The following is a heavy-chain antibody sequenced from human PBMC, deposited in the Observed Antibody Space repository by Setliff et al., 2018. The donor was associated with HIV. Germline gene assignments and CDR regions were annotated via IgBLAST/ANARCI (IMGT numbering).Heavy chain of an antibody. Sequence: ASVKVSCKGSGYAFVTYAMHRVCQAPGQRLEWMGWINAGTGDIDYSQKFQGRVTMTEDTATETAYMELSSLRSEDTAVYYCATDAYHDFLTGPTPGAFDIWGQGTVVTVSS. CDR1: GYAFVTYA. J-gene: IGHJ3*02. CDR2: INAGTGDI. V-gene: IGHV1-3*01. D-gene: IGHD3-9*01. CDR3: ATDAYHDFLTGPTPGAFDI.